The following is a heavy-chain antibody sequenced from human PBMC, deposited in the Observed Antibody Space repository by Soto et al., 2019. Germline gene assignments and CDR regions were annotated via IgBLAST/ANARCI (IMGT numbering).Heavy chain of an antibody. Sequence: EVQLLESGGGLVQPGGSLRLSCAASGFTFSSYAMSWVRQAPGKGLEWVSAISGSGGSTYYADSVKGRFTISRDNSKNTLYLQMNSLRAEDTAVYYCAKDYRYSYGQTSCMDVWGQGTTVTVSS. J-gene: IGHJ6*02. CDR1: GFTFSSYA. CDR2: ISGSGGST. CDR3: AKDYRYSYGQTSCMDV. D-gene: IGHD5-18*01. V-gene: IGHV3-23*01.